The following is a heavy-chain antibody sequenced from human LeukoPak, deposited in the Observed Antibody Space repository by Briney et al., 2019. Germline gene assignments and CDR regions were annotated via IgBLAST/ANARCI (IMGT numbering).Heavy chain of an antibody. CDR1: GGSISSYY. J-gene: IGHJ3*02. V-gene: IGHV4-4*07. CDR3: AKSNGYGLVDI. D-gene: IGHD3-10*01. Sequence: PSETLSLTCTVSGGSISSYYWSWIRQPAGKGLEWIGRIYTSGSTNYNPSLKSRVTMSVDTSKNQFSLKQNSVTAADTAFYYCAKSNGYGLVDIWGQGTMITVSS. CDR2: IYTSGST.